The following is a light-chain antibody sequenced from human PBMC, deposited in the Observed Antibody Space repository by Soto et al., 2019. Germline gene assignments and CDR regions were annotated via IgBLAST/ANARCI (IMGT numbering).Light chain of an antibody. J-gene: IGLJ2*01. V-gene: IGLV2-14*03. Sequence: QSVLTQPASVSGSPGQSITISCTGTSLDVGGYNYVSWYQQHPGKAPKLMIYDVSNRPNGVSNRFSGSKSGNSASRTICVLQAEDEGDYYCGSYSSSSSVVFGGGTKVTVL. CDR2: DVS. CDR3: GSYSSSSSVV. CDR1: SLDVGGYNY.